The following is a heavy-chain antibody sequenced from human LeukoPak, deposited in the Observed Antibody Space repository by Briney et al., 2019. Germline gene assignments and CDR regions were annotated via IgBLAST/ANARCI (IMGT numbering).Heavy chain of an antibody. V-gene: IGHV3-74*01. CDR2: IHTDGSIT. CDR1: GFTFSDYW. CDR3: ASSILGYCSGGSCH. D-gene: IGHD2-15*01. J-gene: IGHJ4*02. Sequence: PGGSLRLSCAASGFTFSDYWMHWVRQAPGKGLVWVSRIHTDGSITNYADSVKGRFTISRDNAKNTLYLQMNSLRAEDTAMYYCASSILGYCSGGSCHWGQGTLVTVSS.